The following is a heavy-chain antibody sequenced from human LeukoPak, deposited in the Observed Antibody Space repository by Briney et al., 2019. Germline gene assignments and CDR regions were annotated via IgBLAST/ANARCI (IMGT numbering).Heavy chain of an antibody. Sequence: SETLSLTCAVSGGSISPYYWMWIRQPPGKGLEWIGYISYSGSTSFNPSLKSRVTISLDTSTNQVSLKLSSVPAADTAVYYCARAGSYRLTTTLWGQGTLVTVST. CDR3: ARAGSYRLTTTL. J-gene: IGHJ4*02. CDR1: GGSISPYY. V-gene: IGHV4-59*01. D-gene: IGHD4-17*01. CDR2: ISYSGST.